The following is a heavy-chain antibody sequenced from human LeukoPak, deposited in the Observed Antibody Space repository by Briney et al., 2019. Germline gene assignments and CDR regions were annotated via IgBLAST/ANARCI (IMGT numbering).Heavy chain of an antibody. J-gene: IGHJ5*02. Sequence: GGYLRLSCAASGFTFSSYGMHWVRQAPGKGLEWVAVISYDGSNKYYADSVKGRFTISRDNSKNTLYLQMNSLRAEDTAVYYCAKEEAYCSSTSCYGTWFDPWGQGTLVTVSS. CDR2: ISYDGSNK. D-gene: IGHD2-2*01. V-gene: IGHV3-30*18. CDR3: AKEEAYCSSTSCYGTWFDP. CDR1: GFTFSSYG.